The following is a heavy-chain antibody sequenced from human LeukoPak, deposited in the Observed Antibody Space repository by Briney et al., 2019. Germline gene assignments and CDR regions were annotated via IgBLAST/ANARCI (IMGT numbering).Heavy chain of an antibody. Sequence: PGGSLRLSCAASGFTFSSYSMNWVRQAPGKGLEWVSSISSSSSYIYYADSVKGRFTISRDNAKNSLYLQMNSLRAEDTAVYYCARDQRDHEGAFDIWGQGTMVTVSS. J-gene: IGHJ3*02. CDR1: GFTFSSYS. CDR3: ARDQRDHEGAFDI. V-gene: IGHV3-21*01. CDR2: ISSSSSYI. D-gene: IGHD1-14*01.